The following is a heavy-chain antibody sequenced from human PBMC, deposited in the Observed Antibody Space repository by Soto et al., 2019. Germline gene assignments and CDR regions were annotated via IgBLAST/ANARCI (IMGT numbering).Heavy chain of an antibody. CDR3: ARGSIVGADAFDI. CDR2: IWYDGSNK. CDR1: GFTFSSYG. V-gene: IGHV3-33*01. J-gene: IGHJ3*02. Sequence: QVQLVESGGGVVQPGRSLRLSCAASGFTFSSYGMHWVRQAPGKGLEWVAGIWYDGSNKYYADSVKGRFTISRDNSKNTMYLQMKSLRAEDTAVYYCARGSIVGADAFDIWGQGTMVTVSS. D-gene: IGHD1-26*01.